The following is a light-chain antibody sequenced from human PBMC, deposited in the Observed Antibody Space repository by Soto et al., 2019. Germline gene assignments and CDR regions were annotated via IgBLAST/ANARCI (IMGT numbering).Light chain of an antibody. CDR3: QSYDASLRGSGV. V-gene: IGLV1-44*01. J-gene: IGLJ1*01. Sequence: QSVLTQPPSASGTPGQRVTISCSGGSSNIGRKSVFWYQQLPGAAPKLLIYGNKSRPSGVPDRFSGSRSGNSASLTITGLQADDEADYYCQSYDASLRGSGVFGTGTKVTVL. CDR2: GNK. CDR1: SSNIGRKS.